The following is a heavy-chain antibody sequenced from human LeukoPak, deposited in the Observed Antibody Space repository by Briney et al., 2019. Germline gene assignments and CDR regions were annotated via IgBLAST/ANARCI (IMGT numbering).Heavy chain of an antibody. J-gene: IGHJ4*02. CDR2: IKQDGSKK. Sequence: GGSLRLSCVASGFPFSSYWMTWVRQAPGKGLEWVANIKQDGSKKSYVDSVKGRFTISRDNAKNSLYLQMNSLRAEDTAIYYCTRVGYIDEGIDYWGQGTLVTVSS. D-gene: IGHD5-24*01. CDR1: GFPFSSYW. CDR3: TRVGYIDEGIDY. V-gene: IGHV3-7*04.